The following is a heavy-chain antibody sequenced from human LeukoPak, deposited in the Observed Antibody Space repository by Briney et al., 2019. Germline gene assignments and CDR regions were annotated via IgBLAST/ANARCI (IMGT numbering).Heavy chain of an antibody. CDR1: GGSISSYY. D-gene: IGHD5-18*01. V-gene: IGHV4-59*01. CDR2: IYYSGST. Sequence: SETLSLACTVSGGSISSYYWSWIRQPPGKGLEWIGYIYYSGSTNYNPSLKSRVTISVDTSKNQFSLKLSSVTAADTAVYYCARTLRGYSYGPFDYWGQGTLVTVSS. J-gene: IGHJ4*02. CDR3: ARTLRGYSYGPFDY.